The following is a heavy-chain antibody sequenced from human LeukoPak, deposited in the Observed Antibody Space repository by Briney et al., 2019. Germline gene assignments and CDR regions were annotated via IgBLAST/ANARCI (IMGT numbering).Heavy chain of an antibody. CDR2: ISYDGSNK. J-gene: IGHJ4*02. Sequence: GGSLRLSCAASGFTFSSYAMHWVRQAPGKGLEWVAVISYDGSNKYYADSVKGRFTISRDNSKNTLYLQMNSLRAEDTAVYYCAREGEQLWLDYWGQGTLVTVSS. D-gene: IGHD5-18*01. V-gene: IGHV3-30-3*01. CDR1: GFTFSSYA. CDR3: AREGEQLWLDY.